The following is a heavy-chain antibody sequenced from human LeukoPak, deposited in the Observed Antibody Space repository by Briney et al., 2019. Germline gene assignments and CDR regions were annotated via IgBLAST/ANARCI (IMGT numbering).Heavy chain of an antibody. D-gene: IGHD1-26*01. Sequence: PGGSLRLSCAASGFTFSSYWMHWVRQAPGKGLVWVSRINSDGSSTNYADSVKGRFTISRDNAKNTLYLQMNSLRAEDTAVYYCGKRLTSWELEYWGQGTLVTVSS. J-gene: IGHJ4*02. CDR3: GKRLTSWELEY. CDR2: INSDGSST. CDR1: GFTFSSYW. V-gene: IGHV3-74*01.